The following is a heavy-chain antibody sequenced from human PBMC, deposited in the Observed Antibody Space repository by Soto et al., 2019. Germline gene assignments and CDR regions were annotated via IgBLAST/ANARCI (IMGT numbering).Heavy chain of an antibody. CDR1: GDPITNYY. Sequence: QVQLHESGPGLVKPSETLSLTCTVSGDPITNYYWGWIRLPPGKGLQWIGSLHYTGSSNYNPSLKRRLTISIDTAKNQFSLNLSSVTAADTAVYYCARVFNVGTAVAGVRFDPWGQGVRVTVSS. CDR2: LHYTGSS. D-gene: IGHD6-19*01. V-gene: IGHV4-59*01. J-gene: IGHJ5*02. CDR3: ARVFNVGTAVAGVRFDP.